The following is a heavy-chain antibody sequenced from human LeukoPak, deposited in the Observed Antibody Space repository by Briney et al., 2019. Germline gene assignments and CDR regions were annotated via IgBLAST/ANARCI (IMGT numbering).Heavy chain of an antibody. V-gene: IGHV3-53*01. CDR1: GFTVSTVY. Sequence: GSLRLSCAASGFTVSTVYMTWVRQAPGKGLEWVSVIYGGHAAYYADSVKDRFTISRDNPKNMLNLQMNSLRAEDTAVYYCAREIGQLGAGFDIWGQGTMVTVSS. CDR3: AREIGQLGAGFDI. J-gene: IGHJ3*02. CDR2: IYGGHAA. D-gene: IGHD1-1*01.